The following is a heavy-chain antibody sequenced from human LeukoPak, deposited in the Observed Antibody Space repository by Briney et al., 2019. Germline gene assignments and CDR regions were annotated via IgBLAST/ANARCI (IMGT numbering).Heavy chain of an antibody. V-gene: IGHV3-7*01. CDR3: ARDGIRFWYYFDC. D-gene: IGHD3-3*01. CDR2: IKQDGSEK. J-gene: IGHJ4*02. CDR1: GLTFSSYW. Sequence: PGGSLRLSCAASGLTFSSYWMSWVRQAPGKGLELVANIKQDGSEKYYVDSVKGRFTISRDNAKNSLYLQMNSLRAEDTAVYYCARDGIRFWYYFDCWGQGTLVTVSS.